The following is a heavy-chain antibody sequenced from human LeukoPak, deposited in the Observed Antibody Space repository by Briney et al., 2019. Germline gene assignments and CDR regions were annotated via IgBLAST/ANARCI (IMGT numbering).Heavy chain of an antibody. CDR2: ISGSGGST. V-gene: IGHV3-23*01. J-gene: IGHJ4*02. CDR1: GFTFSSYA. CDR3: ASNDFWSGYYPYIVDY. D-gene: IGHD3-3*01. Sequence: GGSLRLSCAASGFTFSSYAMSWVRHAPGKGLEWVSGISGSGGSTYYADSVKGRFTISRDNSKNTLYLQMNSLRAEDTAVYYCASNDFWSGYYPYIVDYWGQGTLVTVSS.